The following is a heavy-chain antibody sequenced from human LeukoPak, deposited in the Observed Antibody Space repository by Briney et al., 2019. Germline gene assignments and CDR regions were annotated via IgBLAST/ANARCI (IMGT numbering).Heavy chain of an antibody. J-gene: IGHJ4*02. V-gene: IGHV1-2*02. CDR1: GYTFTAKN. CDR3: ARGLPGTSPGFDY. D-gene: IGHD5/OR15-5a*01. Sequence: GASVKVSCKASGYTFTAKNIHWVRQAPGQGPEWMGWVTPNSGATNIAQKFQDRVAMTTDTSISTAYMDLSRLRPDDTAVYFCARGLPGTSPGFDYWGQGTLVIASS. CDR2: VTPNSGAT.